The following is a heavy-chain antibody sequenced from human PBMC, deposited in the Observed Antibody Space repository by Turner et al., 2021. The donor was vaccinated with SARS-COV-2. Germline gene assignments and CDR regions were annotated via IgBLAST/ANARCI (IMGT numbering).Heavy chain of an antibody. D-gene: IGHD6-13*01. CDR3: AKGSGGSSWYYFDS. J-gene: IGHJ4*02. Sequence: EVQLLESGGGLVQPGGSLRLSRAAPGSTFSRSGMSWVRQAPGKGLEWVSIISVGGDTTFYGDSVKGRFTISRDNSRNTLFLQMNSLRAEDTAVYYCAKGSGGSSWYYFDSWGQGTLVTVSS. CDR2: ISVGGDTT. V-gene: IGHV3-23*01. CDR1: GSTFSRSG.